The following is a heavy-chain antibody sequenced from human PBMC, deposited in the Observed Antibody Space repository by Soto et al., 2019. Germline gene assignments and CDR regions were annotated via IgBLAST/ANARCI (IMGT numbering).Heavy chain of an antibody. CDR1: GGTFSSYA. D-gene: IGHD3-9*01. V-gene: IGHV1-69*12. J-gene: IGHJ2*01. CDR2: IIPIFGTA. Sequence: QVQLVQSGAEVKKPGSSVKVSCKASGGTFSSYAISWVRQAPGQGLEWMGGIIPIFGTANYAQKFQGRVTVTAGESTSTAYMELRSLRSEDTAVYYCARDYYVIFNGYYNGWYFDLWGRGTLVTVFS. CDR3: ARDYYVIFNGYYNGWYFDL.